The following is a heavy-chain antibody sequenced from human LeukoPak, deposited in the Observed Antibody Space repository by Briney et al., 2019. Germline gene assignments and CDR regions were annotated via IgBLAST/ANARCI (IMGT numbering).Heavy chain of an antibody. J-gene: IGHJ6*02. V-gene: IGHV3-9*01. CDR2: ISWNSGGI. CDR1: GFTFDDYA. CDR3: AKDIYYYGMDV. Sequence: PGRSLRLSCAASGFTFDDYAMHWVRQAPGKGLEWVSGISWNSGGIGYADSVKGRFTISRDNAKNSLYLQMNSLRAEDTALYYCAKDIYYYGMDVWGQGTTVTVSS.